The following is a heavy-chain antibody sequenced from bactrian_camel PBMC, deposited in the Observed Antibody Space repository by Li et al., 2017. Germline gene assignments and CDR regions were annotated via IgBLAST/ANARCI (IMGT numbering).Heavy chain of an antibody. Sequence: HVQLVESGGGSVQAGGSLTLSCAASGYTYDNNCMAWFHQAPGKEREGVAAIAPSTGSTYYDDSIKGRFTVSHVNSNNTLHLQMNSLKPEDPAMYYCAATRSFGRVTANQTLDRARDAYWGQGTQVTVS. V-gene: IGHV3S54*01. CDR1: GYTYDNNC. CDR2: IAPSTGST. J-gene: IGHJ4*01. D-gene: IGHD3*01. CDR3: AATRSFGRVTANQTLDRARDAY.